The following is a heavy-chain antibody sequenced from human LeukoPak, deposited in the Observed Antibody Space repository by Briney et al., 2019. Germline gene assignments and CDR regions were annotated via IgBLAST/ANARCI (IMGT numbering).Heavy chain of an antibody. CDR3: ARLGLYDGYTHDS. V-gene: IGHV4-59*08. Sequence: KASETLSLTCSVSGASATGTYWSWVRQTPGKGLEWIAYTYYGGTTEYNPSLKSRATISVDTSKNHFSLDLRSVTAADTAVYFCARLGLYDGYTHDSWGQGTLVTVSS. J-gene: IGHJ4*02. D-gene: IGHD5-24*01. CDR1: GASATGTY. CDR2: TYYGGTT.